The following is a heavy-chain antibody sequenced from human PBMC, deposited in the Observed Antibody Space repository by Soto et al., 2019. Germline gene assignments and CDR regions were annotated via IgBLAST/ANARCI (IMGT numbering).Heavy chain of an antibody. CDR3: ARDPYSSTTVTIMEY. D-gene: IGHD4-17*01. CDR1: GFTFSSYG. Sequence: GWSLRLSCAASGFTFSSYGMHWVRQAPGKGLEWVSYIRYKSSDIYHADSVKGRFTISRDNAKNSLYLQMNSLRDEDTAVYYCARDPYSSTTVTIMEYWGQGTLVTVSS. V-gene: IGHV3-48*02. J-gene: IGHJ4*02. CDR2: IRYKSSDI.